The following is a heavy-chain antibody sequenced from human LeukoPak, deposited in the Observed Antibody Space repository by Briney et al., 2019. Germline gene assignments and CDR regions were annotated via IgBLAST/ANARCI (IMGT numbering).Heavy chain of an antibody. V-gene: IGHV3-21*01. CDR3: ARDYFYCGGDCFVDY. CDR1: GFTFGSYG. Sequence: GGSLRLSCAASGFTFGSYGMNWVRQAPGKGLEWVSSISGGSRSIYYVDSVKGRFTISRDNAKNSLYLQVNSLRAEDTAVYYCARDYFYCGGDCFVDYWGQGTLVTVSS. J-gene: IGHJ4*02. D-gene: IGHD2-21*02. CDR2: ISGGSRSI.